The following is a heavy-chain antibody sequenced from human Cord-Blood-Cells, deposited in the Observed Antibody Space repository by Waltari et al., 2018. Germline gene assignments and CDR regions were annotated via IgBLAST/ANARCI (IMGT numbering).Heavy chain of an antibody. CDR2: IDWDDDK. Sequence: QVTLRESGPALVKPTQNLTLTCTFSGFSLSTSGMSVSWIRQPPGKALEWLALIDWDDDKYYSTSLKTRLTTSKATSKNQVVLTMANMDPVDTATYYWARNGEGFDYWGQGTLVTVSS. D-gene: IGHD4-17*01. CDR3: ARNGEGFDY. CDR1: GFSLSTSGMS. J-gene: IGHJ4*02. V-gene: IGHV2-70*01.